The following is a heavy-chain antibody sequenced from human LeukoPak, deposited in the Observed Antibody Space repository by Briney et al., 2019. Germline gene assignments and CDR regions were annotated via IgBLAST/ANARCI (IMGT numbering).Heavy chain of an antibody. CDR2: ISYDGSNK. CDR1: GFTFSSYA. CDR3: ARKYSGGWSIDY. Sequence: GGSLRLSCAASGFTFSSYAMHWVRQAPGKGLEWVAVISYDGSNKYYADSVKGRFTISRDNSKNTLYLQMNSLRAEDTAVYYCARKYSGGWSIDYWGQGTLVTVSS. V-gene: IGHV3-30*04. J-gene: IGHJ4*02. D-gene: IGHD6-19*01.